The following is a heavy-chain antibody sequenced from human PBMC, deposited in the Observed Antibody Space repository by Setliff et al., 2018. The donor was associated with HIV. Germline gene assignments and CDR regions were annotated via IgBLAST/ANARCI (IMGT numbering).Heavy chain of an antibody. CDR3: ARALYGEYGGDLNWLDP. J-gene: IGHJ5*02. CDR2: INTQTGSP. D-gene: IGHD4-17*01. V-gene: IGHV7-4-1*02. Sequence: ASVKVSCKASGYTFTSYGISWVRQAPGQGLEWMGWINTQTGSPTYAQAFTGRFVFSVDTSVTTAYLQISGLKADDTAVYYCARALYGEYGGDLNWLDPWGQGTLVTAPQ. CDR1: GYTFTSYG.